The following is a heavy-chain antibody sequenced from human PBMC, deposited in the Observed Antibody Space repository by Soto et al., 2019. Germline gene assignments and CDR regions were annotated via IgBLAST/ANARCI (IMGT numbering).Heavy chain of an antibody. CDR2: IYYSGST. CDR3: ARGEYCSSTSCETDAFDI. Sequence: PSETLSLTCTVSGGSISSYYWSWIRQPPGKGLEWIGYIYYSGSTNYNPSLKSRVTISVDTSKNQFSLKLSSVTAADTAVYYCARGEYCSSTSCETDAFDIWGQGTMVTVSS. D-gene: IGHD2-2*01. CDR1: GGSISSYY. V-gene: IGHV4-59*08. J-gene: IGHJ3*02.